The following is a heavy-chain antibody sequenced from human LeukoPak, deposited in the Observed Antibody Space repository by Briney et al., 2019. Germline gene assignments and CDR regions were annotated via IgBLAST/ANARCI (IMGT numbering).Heavy chain of an antibody. V-gene: IGHV4-59*01. J-gene: IGHJ4*02. CDR1: GGSISNYY. CDR3: ASNSFDYYGSGSYSVDY. CDR2: IYYTGNT. Sequence: SETLSLTCTVSGGSISNYYWNWIRQPPGKGLEWIGYIYYTGNTNYNPSLKSRVTISVDTSKNQFSLKLSSVTAADTAVYYCASNSFDYYGSGSYSVDYWGQGTLVTVSS. D-gene: IGHD3-10*01.